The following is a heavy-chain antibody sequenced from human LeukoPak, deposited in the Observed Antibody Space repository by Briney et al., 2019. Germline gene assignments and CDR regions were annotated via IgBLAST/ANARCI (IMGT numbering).Heavy chain of an antibody. CDR2: IYHRGTT. CDR3: ARDDSSRAFDY. CDR1: GFYVSSGYY. J-gene: IGHJ4*02. V-gene: IGHV4-38-2*02. Sequence: PSETLSLTCTVSGFYVSSGYYWGWIRQPPGEGLQWIGSIYHRGTTYYNPSLKSRVSMSVDTSKNQFSLKLSSVTAADTAVYYCARDDSSRAFDYWGQGTLVTVSS. D-gene: IGHD6-13*01.